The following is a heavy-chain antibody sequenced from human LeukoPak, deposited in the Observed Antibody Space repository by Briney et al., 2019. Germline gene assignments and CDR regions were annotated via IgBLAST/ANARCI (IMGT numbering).Heavy chain of an antibody. CDR3: AREQGYDSSVVDY. CDR2: ISSSSSYI. V-gene: IGHV3-21*01. J-gene: IGHJ4*02. Sequence: GGSLRLSCAASGFTFSSYTMHWVRQAPGKGLEWVSSISSSSSYIYYADSVKGRFTISRDNAKNSLYLQMNSLRAEDTAVYYCAREQGYDSSVVDYWGQGTLVTVSS. D-gene: IGHD3-22*01. CDR1: GFTFSSYT.